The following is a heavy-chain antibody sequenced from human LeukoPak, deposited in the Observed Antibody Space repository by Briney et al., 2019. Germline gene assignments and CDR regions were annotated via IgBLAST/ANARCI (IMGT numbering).Heavy chain of an antibody. V-gene: IGHV1-8*03. CDR1: GYTFTSYD. J-gene: IGHJ5*02. CDR3: ARGLDRWGFDP. CDR2: MNPNSGNT. D-gene: IGHD3/OR15-3a*01. Sequence: ASVKVSCKASGYTFTSYDINCVRQATGQGLEWMGWMNPNSGNTGYAQKFQGRVTITRNTSISTAYMELSSLRSEDTAVYYCARGLDRWGFDPWGQGTLVTVSS.